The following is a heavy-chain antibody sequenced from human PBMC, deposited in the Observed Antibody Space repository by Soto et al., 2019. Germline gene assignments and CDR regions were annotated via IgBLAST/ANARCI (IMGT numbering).Heavy chain of an antibody. CDR3: ARGVYSGYDPPYYGMDV. Sequence: GGSLRLSCAASGFTFSSYAMHWVRQAPGKGLEWVAVISYDGSNKYYADSVKGRFTISRDNSKNTLYLQMNSLRAEDTAVYYCARGVYSGYDPPYYGMDVWGQGTTVTVSS. CDR1: GFTFSSYA. CDR2: ISYDGSNK. D-gene: IGHD5-12*01. V-gene: IGHV3-30-3*01. J-gene: IGHJ6*02.